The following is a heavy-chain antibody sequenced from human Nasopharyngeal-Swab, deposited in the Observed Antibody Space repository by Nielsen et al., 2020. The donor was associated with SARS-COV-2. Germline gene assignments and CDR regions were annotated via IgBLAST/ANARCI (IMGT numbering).Heavy chain of an antibody. J-gene: IGHJ6*02. Sequence: GESLKISCVASGFLFNEHAMNWVRQAPGKGLEWVSSISSAGSYIYYADSVKGRFTISRDNALYLEMKSLRVEDTGVYYCAREDGLDVWGQGTTVTVSS. CDR2: ISSAGSYI. CDR3: AREDGLDV. CDR1: GFLFNEHA. V-gene: IGHV3-21*01.